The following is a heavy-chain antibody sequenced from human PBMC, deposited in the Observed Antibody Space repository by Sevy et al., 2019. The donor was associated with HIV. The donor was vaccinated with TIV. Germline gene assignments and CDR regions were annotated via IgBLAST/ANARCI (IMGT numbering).Heavy chain of an antibody. D-gene: IGHD3-3*01. Sequence: ASVKVSCKAAGYSFTNFDINWVRQATGQGLEWMGWMNPNNGNTHYAQKFQGRVTMTRSSAANTAYMELSSLIYEDTAIYYCARARLDYEFWSGSYFSRAPWGYKYYARDVWGQGTTVTVSS. CDR2: MNPNNGNT. J-gene: IGHJ6*02. V-gene: IGHV1-8*01. CDR3: ARARLDYEFWSGSYFSRAPWGYKYYARDV. CDR1: GYSFTNFD.